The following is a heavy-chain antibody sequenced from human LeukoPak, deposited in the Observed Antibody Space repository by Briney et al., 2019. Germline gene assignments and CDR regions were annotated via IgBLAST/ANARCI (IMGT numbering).Heavy chain of an antibody. CDR3: ARSSEGRYYYDSSGFSYYYYYMDV. CDR1: GYSVSSGYY. Sequence: SETLSLTCTVSGYSVSSGYYWGWIRQSPGKGLEWIGSIYHSGSTYYSPSLRSRVTISVDTSKNQFSLKLSSVTAADTAVYYCARSSEGRYYYDSSGFSYYYYYMDVWGKGTTVTISS. V-gene: IGHV4-38-2*02. J-gene: IGHJ6*03. CDR2: IYHSGST. D-gene: IGHD3-22*01.